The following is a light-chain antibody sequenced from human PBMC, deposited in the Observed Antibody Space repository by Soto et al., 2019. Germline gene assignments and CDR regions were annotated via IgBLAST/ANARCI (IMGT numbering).Light chain of an antibody. J-gene: IGKJ2*01. Sequence: EIVMTQSPATLSVSPGERATLSCRASQSVSSNLAWYQQKPGQAPRLLIYGASTKATGIPARFSGSGSGTEFTLTISSLQSENFAVYYCLQYNTWPYTFGHGTKLEIK. CDR2: GAS. CDR1: QSVSSN. CDR3: LQYNTWPYT. V-gene: IGKV3-15*01.